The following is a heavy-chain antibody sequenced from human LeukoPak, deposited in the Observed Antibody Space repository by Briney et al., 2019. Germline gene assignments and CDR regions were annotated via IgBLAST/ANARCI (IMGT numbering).Heavy chain of an antibody. CDR1: EFTVSSNY. CDR3: ARINYGGNPGAWFDP. V-gene: IGHV3-53*01. D-gene: IGHD4-23*01. Sequence: PGGSLRLSCVSSEFTVSSNYMSWVRQAPGKGLECVSVISSGGSTYYADSVKGRFTISRDNSQNTLYLQMNSLRAEDTALYYCARINYGGNPGAWFDPWGQGTLVTVSS. CDR2: ISSGGST. J-gene: IGHJ5*02.